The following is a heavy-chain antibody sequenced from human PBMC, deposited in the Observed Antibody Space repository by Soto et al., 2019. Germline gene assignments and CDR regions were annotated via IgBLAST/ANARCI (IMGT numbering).Heavy chain of an antibody. CDR1: GFTFSSYA. J-gene: IGHJ6*02. CDR2: ISGSGGST. Sequence: GGSLRLSCAASGFTFSSYAMSWVRQAPGKGLEWVSAISGSGGSTYYADSVKGRFTISRDNSKNTLYLQMNSLRAEDTAVYYCAKDPSEYTIPYYYYYYGMDVWGQGTTVTVSS. CDR3: AKDPSEYTIPYYYYYYGMDV. V-gene: IGHV3-23*01. D-gene: IGHD2-8*01.